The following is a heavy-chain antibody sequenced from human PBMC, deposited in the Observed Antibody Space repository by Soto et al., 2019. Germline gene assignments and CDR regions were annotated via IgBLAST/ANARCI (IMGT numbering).Heavy chain of an antibody. CDR3: ASMHRGNPGDR. Sequence: EVHLVESGGGLVQPGGSLRLSCAASGFTFSSYWMSWVRQPPGKGLEWVANINQDGTAKYYVDSVKGRFTISRDNAQNSLYLQMNSLSAVDTAFYYCASMHRGNPGDRWGQGTLVTVSS. D-gene: IGHD3-10*01. CDR2: INQDGTAK. CDR1: GFTFSSYW. J-gene: IGHJ4*02. V-gene: IGHV3-7*01.